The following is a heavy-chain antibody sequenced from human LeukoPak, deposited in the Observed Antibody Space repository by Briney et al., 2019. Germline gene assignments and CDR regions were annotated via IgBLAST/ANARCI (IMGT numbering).Heavy chain of an antibody. V-gene: IGHV4-31*03. CDR1: GGSISSGGYY. Sequence: PSETLSLTCTVSGGSISSGGYYWSWIRQHPGKGLEWIGYIYYSGSTYYNPSLKSRVTISVDTSKNQFSLKLSSVTAADTAVYYCARDSSSSENQIFDYWGQGTLVTVSS. J-gene: IGHJ4*02. D-gene: IGHD6-6*01. CDR2: IYYSGST. CDR3: ARDSSSSENQIFDY.